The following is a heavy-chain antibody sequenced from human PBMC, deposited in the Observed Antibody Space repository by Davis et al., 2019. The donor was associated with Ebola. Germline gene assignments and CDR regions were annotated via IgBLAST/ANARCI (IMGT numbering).Heavy chain of an antibody. CDR1: GFAPTNYV. J-gene: IGHJ3*01. CDR2: NSGSGAFT. V-gene: IGHV3-23*01. CDR3: TRDRTFDV. Sequence: PGGSLRLSCTASGFAPTNYVMNWVRQAPGKGLEWVSGNSGSGAFTYYADSVKGRFTVSRDNSRYTLYLQMTSLRAEDTAVYYCTRDRTFDVWGQGTLVTVSS.